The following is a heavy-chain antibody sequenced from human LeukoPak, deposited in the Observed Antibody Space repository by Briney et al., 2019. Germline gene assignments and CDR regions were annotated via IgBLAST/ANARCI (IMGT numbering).Heavy chain of an antibody. CDR1: GFSFHYYA. D-gene: IGHD3-10*01. V-gene: IGHV3-30-3*01. CDR2: ISYDGANE. J-gene: IGHJ4*02. CDR3: ARPIDNGSGSYYFPY. Sequence: GGSLRLSCAASGFSFHYYAMHWVRQAPGKGLEWVAVISYDGANEYYADSVKGRLTISRDNSKNTLYMEMSSLRPEDTAVYYCARPIDNGSGSYYFPYCGQGTLVTVSS.